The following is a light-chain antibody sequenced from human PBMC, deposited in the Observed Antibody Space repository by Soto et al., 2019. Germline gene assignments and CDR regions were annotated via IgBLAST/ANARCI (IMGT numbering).Light chain of an antibody. CDR3: SSYTSSNTLV. CDR1: SSDVGGYNF. V-gene: IGLV2-14*01. CDR2: EVN. J-gene: IGLJ3*02. Sequence: QSALTQPDSVSGSPRQSITISCTGTSSDVGGYNFVSWYQQHPGKAPKLMIYEVNKRPSGVSNRFSGSKSANTASLTISGLQAEDEADYYCSSYTSSNTLVFGGGTKLTVL.